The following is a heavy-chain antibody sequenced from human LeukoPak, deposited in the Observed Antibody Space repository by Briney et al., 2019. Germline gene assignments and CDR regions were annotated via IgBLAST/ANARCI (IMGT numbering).Heavy chain of an antibody. CDR2: INAGNGNT. J-gene: IGHJ4*02. CDR3: ARVWECSSTSCYLADY. Sequence: ASVKVSCKASGYTFTSYAMHWVRQAPGQRLEWMGWINAGNGNTKYSQKFQGRVTMTTDTSTSTAYMELRSLRSDDTAVYYCARVWECSSTSCYLADYWGQGTLVTVSS. D-gene: IGHD2-2*01. CDR1: GYTFTSYA. V-gene: IGHV1-3*01.